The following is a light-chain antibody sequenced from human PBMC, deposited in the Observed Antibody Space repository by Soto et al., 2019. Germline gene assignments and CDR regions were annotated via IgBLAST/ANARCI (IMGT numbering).Light chain of an antibody. CDR1: NIGSKS. V-gene: IGLV3-21*02. Sequence: SYELTQPPSVSVAPGQTARITCGGDNIGSKSVHWYQQKPGQAPVLVVYDGGDRPSGIPARFSGSDSGNTATLTIGGVEPGDEADYYCQVWDISSDHVLFAGGTKVTVL. CDR2: DGG. CDR3: QVWDISSDHVL. J-gene: IGLJ2*01.